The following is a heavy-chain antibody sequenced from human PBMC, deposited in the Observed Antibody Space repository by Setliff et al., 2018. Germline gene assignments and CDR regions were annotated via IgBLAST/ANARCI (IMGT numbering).Heavy chain of an antibody. J-gene: IGHJ4*02. CDR3: ARINFYVSSGFYYASDY. Sequence: ASVKVSCKASGYSFTSYDINWVRLAAGQGLEWMGWVSPIDDGKPGYAQKFQGRVTITWVTSISTAYMELKDLTSDDTALYYCARINFYVSSGFYYASDYWGQGTLVTVS. CDR2: VSPIDDGKP. V-gene: IGHV1-8*01. D-gene: IGHD3-22*01. CDR1: GYSFTSYD.